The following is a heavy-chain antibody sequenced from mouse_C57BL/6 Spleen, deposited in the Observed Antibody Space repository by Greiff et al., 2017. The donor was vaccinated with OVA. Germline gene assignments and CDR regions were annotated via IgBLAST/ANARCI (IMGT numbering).Heavy chain of an antibody. J-gene: IGHJ2*01. D-gene: IGHD1-1*01. CDR3: ARPRYYGSPYYFDY. CDR2: ISSGSSTI. CDR1: GFTFSDYG. Sequence: EVMLVESGGGLVKPGGSLKLSCAASGFTFSDYGMHWVRQAPEKGLEWVAYISSGSSTIYYADTVKGRFTISRDNAKNTLFLQMTSLRSEDTAMYYCARPRYYGSPYYFDYWGQGTTLTVSS. V-gene: IGHV5-17*01.